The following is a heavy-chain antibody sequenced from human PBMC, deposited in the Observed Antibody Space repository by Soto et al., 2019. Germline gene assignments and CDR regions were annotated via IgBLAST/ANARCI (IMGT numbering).Heavy chain of an antibody. Sequence: QVQLQESGPGLVKPSGTLSLTCAVSGGSISSSNWWSWVRQPPGKGLEWIGEIYHSGSTNYNPSHXGRATISVDKXXKXCYXKLRSVTAADTAVYYCAAVLVSGYSGYALGSWFDPWGQGTLVTVSS. CDR3: AAVLVSGYSGYALGSWFDP. V-gene: IGHV4-4*02. D-gene: IGHD5-12*01. J-gene: IGHJ5*02. CDR1: GGSISSSNW. CDR2: IYHSGST.